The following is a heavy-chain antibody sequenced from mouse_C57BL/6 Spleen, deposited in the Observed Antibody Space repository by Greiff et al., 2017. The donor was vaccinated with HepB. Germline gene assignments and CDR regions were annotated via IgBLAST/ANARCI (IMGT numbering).Heavy chain of an antibody. J-gene: IGHJ4*01. CDR2: ISGGGGNT. Sequence: DVHLVESGGGLVKPGGSLKLSCAASGFTFSSYTMSWVRQTPEKRLEWVATISGGGGNTYYPDSVKGRFTISRDNAKNTLYLQMSSLRSEDTALYYCARQGYDPFYYAMDYWGQGTSVTVSS. CDR3: ARQGYDPFYYAMDY. CDR1: GFTFSSYT. D-gene: IGHD2-3*01. V-gene: IGHV5-9*01.